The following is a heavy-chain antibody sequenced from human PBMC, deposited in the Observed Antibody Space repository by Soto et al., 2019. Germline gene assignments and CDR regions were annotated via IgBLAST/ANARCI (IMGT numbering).Heavy chain of an antibody. CDR2: IYYSGST. Sequence: SETLSLTCTVSGGSISSGGYYWSWIRQHPGKGLEWIGYIYYSGSTYYNPSLKSRVTISVDTSKNQFSLKLSSVTAADTAVYYCARDQGHQRWVRGFDYWGQGTLVTVSS. J-gene: IGHJ4*02. CDR1: GGSISSGGYY. V-gene: IGHV4-31*03. CDR3: ARDQGHQRWVRGFDY. D-gene: IGHD1-1*01.